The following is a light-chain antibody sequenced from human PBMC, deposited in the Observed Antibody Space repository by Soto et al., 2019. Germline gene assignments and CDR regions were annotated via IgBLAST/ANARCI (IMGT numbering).Light chain of an antibody. J-gene: IGKJ5*01. Sequence: DIQLTQSPSFLSASVGDRVTITCRASQGTSTYLAWFQQKPGRAPNLLIYGASTLQSGVPPRFSGSGSGTDFTLKISNLQPEDFATYYCQQLNAYPLTFGQGTRMEIK. CDR1: QGTSTY. CDR2: GAS. CDR3: QQLNAYPLT. V-gene: IGKV1-9*01.